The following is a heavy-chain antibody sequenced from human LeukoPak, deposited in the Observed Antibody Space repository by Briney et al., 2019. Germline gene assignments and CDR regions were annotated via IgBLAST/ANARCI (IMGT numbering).Heavy chain of an antibody. CDR2: IYSGGST. V-gene: IGHV3-66*01. Sequence: GGSLRLACAASGFTFSSYGMSWVRQAPGKGLEWVAVIYSGGSTYYADSVKGRSTFSRDNAKHSLYMQMNSLRAEDTAVYYCARDSFRVATITFYYSYYMDVWGKGTTVTVSS. CDR1: GFTFSSYG. D-gene: IGHD5-12*01. J-gene: IGHJ6*03. CDR3: ARDSFRVATITFYYSYYMDV.